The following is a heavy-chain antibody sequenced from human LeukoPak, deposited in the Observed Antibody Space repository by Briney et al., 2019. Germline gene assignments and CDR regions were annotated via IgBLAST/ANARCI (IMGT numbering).Heavy chain of an antibody. CDR2: IYSGGNT. CDR3: ARDPRQDNWNGVWYFDY. Sequence: GGSLRLSCTVSGFTVSSNSWSWVRQAPGKGLEWVSFIYSGGNTHYSDSVKGRFTISRDNSKNTLYLQMNSLRGEDTAVYYCARDPRQDNWNGVWYFDYWGQGTLVTVSS. J-gene: IGHJ4*02. CDR1: GFTVSSNS. D-gene: IGHD1-1*01. V-gene: IGHV3-53*05.